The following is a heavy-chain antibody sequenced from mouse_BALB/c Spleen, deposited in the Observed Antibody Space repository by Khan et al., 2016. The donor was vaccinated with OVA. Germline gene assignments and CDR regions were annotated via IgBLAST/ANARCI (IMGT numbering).Heavy chain of an antibody. CDR3: AISNYGSHWYFDV. D-gene: IGHD1-1*01. CDR2: IFPVDGRS. J-gene: IGHJ1*01. CDR1: GYSFISYY. Sequence: QVQLQQSGRELVKPGASVKMSCKASGYSFISYYIHWVKQRPGQGLEWIGWIFPVDGRSKYNEKFKGKTALTADKSSSTAYMLLSSLTSEDSAIYVVAISNYGSHWYFDVWGAGTTVTVSS. V-gene: IGHV1S56*01.